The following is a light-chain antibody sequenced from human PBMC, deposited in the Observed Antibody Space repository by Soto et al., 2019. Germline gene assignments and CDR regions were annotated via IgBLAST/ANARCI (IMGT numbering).Light chain of an antibody. J-gene: IGKJ5*01. CDR1: QSVSSN. Sequence: DIVMTQSPAILSVSPGERATLSCRASQSVSSNLAWYQQKPGQAPRLLIYGASTRAYGIPARFSGSGSGTEFTLTISSLQSEDFAVYYCQQYNNWPPAITFGQGTRLEIK. V-gene: IGKV3-15*01. CDR3: QQYNNWPPAIT. CDR2: GAS.